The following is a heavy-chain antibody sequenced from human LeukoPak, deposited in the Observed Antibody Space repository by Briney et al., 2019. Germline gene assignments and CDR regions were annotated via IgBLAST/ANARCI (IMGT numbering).Heavy chain of an antibody. V-gene: IGHV3-30*18. J-gene: IGHJ4*02. CDR2: ISYDGSNK. Sequence: GRSLRLSCAASGFTFSSYGMHWVRQAPGKGLEWVAVISYDGSNKYYADSVKGRFTISRDNSKNTLYLQMNSLRAEDTAVYYCAKDPYSHTVTLVFDYWGQETLVTVSS. D-gene: IGHD4-17*01. CDR1: GFTFSSYG. CDR3: AKDPYSHTVTLVFDY.